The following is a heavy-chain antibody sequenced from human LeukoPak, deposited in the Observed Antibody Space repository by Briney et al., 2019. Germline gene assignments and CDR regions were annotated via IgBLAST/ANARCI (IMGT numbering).Heavy chain of an antibody. V-gene: IGHV1-46*01. CDR1: GYTFTSYY. Sequence: ASVTVSFTASGYTFTSYYMHWVRQAPGQGLEWMGIINPSGGSTSYAQKFQGRVTMTRDTSTSTVYMELSSLRSEDTAVYYCARVLVGASFDYWGQGTLVTVSS. D-gene: IGHD1-26*01. J-gene: IGHJ4*02. CDR3: ARVLVGASFDY. CDR2: INPSGGST.